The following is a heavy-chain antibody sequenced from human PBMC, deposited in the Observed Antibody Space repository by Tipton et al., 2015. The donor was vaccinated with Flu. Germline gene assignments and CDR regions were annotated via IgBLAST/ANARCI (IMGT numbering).Heavy chain of an antibody. CDR3: ARQDCSTSTCYIDY. CDR1: GDSFITYW. J-gene: IGHJ4*02. V-gene: IGHV5-51*01. CDR2: IYPDDSDT. Sequence: VQLVQSGAEVKKPGESLKISCKGFGDSFITYWIGWVRQMPGKGLEWMGIIYPDDSDTKYSPSFQGQVTISADKSLNTAYLQWTSLEASDTAMYYCARQDCSTSTCYIDYWGQGTLVTVSS. D-gene: IGHD2-2*02.